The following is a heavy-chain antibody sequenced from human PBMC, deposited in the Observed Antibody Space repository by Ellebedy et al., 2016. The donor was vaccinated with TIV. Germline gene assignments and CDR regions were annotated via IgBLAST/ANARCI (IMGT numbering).Heavy chain of an antibody. CDR1: GDSISSTSYL. V-gene: IGHV4-39*01. D-gene: IGHD6-19*01. CDR3: ARQKAVGWWAVDN. CDR2: IQYDGLT. Sequence: MPSETLSLTCNVSGDSISSTSYLWGWILQPPGKGLEWIGSIQYDGLTYYNPSLKRRFTISTDTSNNRFSLKMTSVTAADTAVYYCARQKAVGWWAVDNWGEGTKVTVSS. J-gene: IGHJ3*02.